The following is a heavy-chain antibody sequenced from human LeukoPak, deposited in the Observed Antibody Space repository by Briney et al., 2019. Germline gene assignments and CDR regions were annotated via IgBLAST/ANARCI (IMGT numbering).Heavy chain of an antibody. CDR3: AKGGSFYYDTSGYLY. Sequence: GGSLRLSCSASGFPFSSYAMHWVRQAPGKGLEWVSAISGSGGSTYYADSVKGRFTISRDNSRNTLYLQMNSLRAEDTAVYYCAKGGSFYYDTSGYLYWGQGTLVTVSS. CDR1: GFPFSSYA. CDR2: ISGSGGST. V-gene: IGHV3-23*01. D-gene: IGHD3-22*01. J-gene: IGHJ4*02.